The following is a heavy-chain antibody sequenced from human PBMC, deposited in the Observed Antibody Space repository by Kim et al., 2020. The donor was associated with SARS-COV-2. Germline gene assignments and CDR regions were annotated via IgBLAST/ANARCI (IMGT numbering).Heavy chain of an antibody. J-gene: IGHJ4*02. Sequence: SYTPSLKSRGTISVDTSKNQFSLKLSSVTAADTAVYYCARLVGALLYFDYWGQGTLVTVSS. V-gene: IGHV4-39*01. D-gene: IGHD1-26*01. CDR3: ARLVGALLYFDY.